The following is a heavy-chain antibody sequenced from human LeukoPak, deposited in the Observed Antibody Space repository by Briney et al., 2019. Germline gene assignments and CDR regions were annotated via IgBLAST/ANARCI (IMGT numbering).Heavy chain of an antibody. D-gene: IGHD2-2*01. CDR2: ISSNGGST. Sequence: GGSLRLSCSASGFTFSSYAMHWVRQAPGKGLEYVSAISSNGGSTYYADSVKGRFTISRDNSKNTLYLQMNSLRAEDTAVYYCAKSVPEYQLRGGMDVWGQGTTVTVSS. J-gene: IGHJ6*02. V-gene: IGHV3-64*04. CDR1: GFTFSSYA. CDR3: AKSVPEYQLRGGMDV.